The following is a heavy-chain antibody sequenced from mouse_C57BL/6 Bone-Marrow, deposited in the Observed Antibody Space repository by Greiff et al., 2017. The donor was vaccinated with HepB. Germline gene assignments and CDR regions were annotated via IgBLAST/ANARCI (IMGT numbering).Heavy chain of an antibody. CDR2: IWSGGST. D-gene: IGHD2-5*01. V-gene: IGHV2-2*01. CDR1: GFSLTSYG. CDR3: ARLAYYSNYYAMDY. J-gene: IGHJ4*01. Sequence: VKVVESGPGLVQPSQSLSITCTVSGFSLTSYGVHWVRQSPGKGLEWLGVIWSGGSTDYNAAFISRLSISKDNSKSQVFFKMNSLQADDTAIYYCARLAYYSNYYAMDYWGQGTSVTVSS.